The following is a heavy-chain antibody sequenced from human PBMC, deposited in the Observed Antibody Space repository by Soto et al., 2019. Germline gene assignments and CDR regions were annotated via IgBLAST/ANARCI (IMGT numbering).Heavy chain of an antibody. CDR3: ARDKQWLDYYYYYGMDV. Sequence: GGSLRLSCAASGFTFSSYAMHWVRQAPGKGLEWVAVISYDGSNKYYADSVKGRFTISRDNSKNTLYLQMNSLRAEDTAVYYCARDKQWLDYYYYYGMDVWGQGTTVTVSS. J-gene: IGHJ6*02. D-gene: IGHD6-19*01. CDR1: GFTFSSYA. CDR2: ISYDGSNK. V-gene: IGHV3-30-3*01.